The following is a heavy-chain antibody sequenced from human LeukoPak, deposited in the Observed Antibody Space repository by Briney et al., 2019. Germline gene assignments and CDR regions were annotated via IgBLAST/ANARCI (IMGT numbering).Heavy chain of an antibody. CDR1: GGAISNTSYY. D-gene: IGHD4-23*01. CDR3: ARLRSYGGNRGIDY. J-gene: IGHJ4*02. CDR2: ASYSGST. V-gene: IGHV4-39*01. Sequence: PSETLSLTCTVSGGAISNTSYYWGWIRQPPGNGGEWIESASYSGSTYYNPSRESRVIISVYTKKKQFSLRQSSVTGDDTAIYYCARLRSYGGNRGIDYWGQGTLVAVSS.